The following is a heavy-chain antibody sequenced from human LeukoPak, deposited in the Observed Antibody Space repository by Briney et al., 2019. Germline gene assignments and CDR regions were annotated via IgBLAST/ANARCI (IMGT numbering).Heavy chain of an antibody. CDR2: IYTSGST. D-gene: IGHD6-13*01. V-gene: IGHV4-4*07. Sequence: PSETLSLTCTVSGGSISSYYWGWIRQPAGKGLEWIGRIYTSGSTNYNPSLESRVTMSVDTSKNQFSLKLSSVTAADTAVYYCAGEGKSSSWYYFDYWGQGTLVTVSS. CDR3: AGEGKSSSWYYFDY. CDR1: GGSISSYY. J-gene: IGHJ4*02.